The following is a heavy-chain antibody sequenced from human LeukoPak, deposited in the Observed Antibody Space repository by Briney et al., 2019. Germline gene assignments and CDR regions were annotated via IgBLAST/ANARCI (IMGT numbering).Heavy chain of an antibody. CDR3: ARGYRGSGWYFYFDY. D-gene: IGHD6-19*01. J-gene: IGHJ4*02. Sequence: SETLSLTCAVYGGSFSGYYWSWIRQAPGTGLEWIGEINHSGSTNYNPSPKSRVTISVDTSKNQFSLKLSSVTAADTAVYYCARGYRGSGWYFYFDYWGQGTLVTVSS. V-gene: IGHV4-34*01. CDR1: GGSFSGYY. CDR2: INHSGST.